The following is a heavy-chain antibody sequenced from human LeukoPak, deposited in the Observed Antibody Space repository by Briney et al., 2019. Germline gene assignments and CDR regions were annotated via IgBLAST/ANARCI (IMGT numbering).Heavy chain of an antibody. Sequence: SETLSLSCTVSDGSSNFYFWHWIRHPPGKGLDWIGEIDNRGSTQYNPSPRSRVTISVDTSRNQFSLELTSVTAADTAVYFCARDSHSGFQWGQGTLGTVSS. CDR1: DGSSNFYF. CDR2: IDNRGST. V-gene: IGHV4-34*01. J-gene: IGHJ4*02. CDR3: ARDSHSGFQ. D-gene: IGHD1-1*01.